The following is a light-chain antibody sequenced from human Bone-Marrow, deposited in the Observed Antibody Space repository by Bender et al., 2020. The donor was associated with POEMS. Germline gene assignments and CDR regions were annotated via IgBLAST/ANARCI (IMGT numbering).Light chain of an antibody. V-gene: IGLV3-1*01. Sequence: SYEVTQPPSVSVSPGQTASITCSGDDLGDKYASWYQQKPGQSPVLVLYQDNKRPSGIPERFSGSNSGNTATLTISGTQAMDEADYYCQAWDTYSVIFGGGTKLTVL. CDR3: QAWDTYSVI. CDR1: DLGDKY. J-gene: IGLJ2*01. CDR2: QDN.